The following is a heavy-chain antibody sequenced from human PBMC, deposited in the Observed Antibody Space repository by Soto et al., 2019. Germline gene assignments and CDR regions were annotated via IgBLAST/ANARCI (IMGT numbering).Heavy chain of an antibody. D-gene: IGHD1-1*01. CDR1: GCAFTSYG. CDR2: ISAYNGER. J-gene: IGHJ5*02. Sequence: ASVKISCKASGCAFTSYGISWARQAPGQGLEWMRWISAYNGERNYAQTLQDRVTMTTDTSTSTAYMELRSLRSDDTAVYYCARDQLERRQNGFDPWGQGTLVTVSS. V-gene: IGHV1-18*01. CDR3: ARDQLERRQNGFDP.